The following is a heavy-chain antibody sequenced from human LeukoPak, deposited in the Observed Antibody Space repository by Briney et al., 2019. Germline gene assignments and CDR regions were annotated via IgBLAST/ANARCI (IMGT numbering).Heavy chain of an antibody. CDR2: IKSKTDGGTT. V-gene: IGHV3-15*01. D-gene: IGHD1-26*01. CDR3: TTGGSYYAEYFQH. CDR1: GFTFSNAW. J-gene: IGHJ1*01. Sequence: GGSLRLSCAASGFTFSNAWMSWVRQAPGKGLEWVGRIKSKTDGGTTDYAAPVKGRFTIPRDDSKNTLYLQMNSLKTEDAAVYYCTTGGSYYAEYFQHWGQGTLVTVSS.